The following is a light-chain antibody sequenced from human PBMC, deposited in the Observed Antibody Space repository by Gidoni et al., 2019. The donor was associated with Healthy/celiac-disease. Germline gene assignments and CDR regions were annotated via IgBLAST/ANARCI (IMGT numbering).Light chain of an antibody. CDR3: QQSYSTPSIT. J-gene: IGKJ5*01. CDR2: AAS. CDR1: QSIRSY. Sequence: DIQMTQSPSSLSASVGDRVTITCRASQSIRSYLNWYQQKPGKAPKLLIYAASSLQSGVPSRFSGSGSGTDFTLTISRLQPEDFATYYCQQSYSTPSITFGQGTRLEIQ. V-gene: IGKV1-39*01.